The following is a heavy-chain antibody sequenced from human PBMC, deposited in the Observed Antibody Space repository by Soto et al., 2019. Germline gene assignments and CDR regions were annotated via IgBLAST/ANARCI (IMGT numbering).Heavy chain of an antibody. D-gene: IGHD3-10*01. J-gene: IGHJ6*02. V-gene: IGHV4-34*01. CDR3: ARGGGSITMVRGVISTYYYYGMDV. CDR2: INHSGST. CDR1: GGSFSGYY. Sequence: QVQLQQWGAGLLKPSETLSLTCAVYGGSFSGYYWSWIRQPPGKGLEWIGEINHSGSTNYNPSLKSRVTISVDTSKNQFSRKLSSVTAADTAVYYCARGGGSITMVRGVISTYYYYGMDVWGQGTTVTVSS.